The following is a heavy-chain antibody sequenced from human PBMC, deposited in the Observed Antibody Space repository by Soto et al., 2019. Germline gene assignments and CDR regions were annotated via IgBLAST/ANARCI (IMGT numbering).Heavy chain of an antibody. J-gene: IGHJ4*02. Sequence: GSLRLSCVASVFTVSDSWMHWVRQAPGKGLVWVSRVNEHGTDSNYADSVKGRFTISRDNAKNTVYLQMNGLRAEDTAVYYCARVAVVTRGIFGYWGQGTLVTVSS. CDR1: VFTVSDSW. V-gene: IGHV3-74*01. D-gene: IGHD6-19*01. CDR3: ARVAVVTRGIFGY. CDR2: VNEHGTDS.